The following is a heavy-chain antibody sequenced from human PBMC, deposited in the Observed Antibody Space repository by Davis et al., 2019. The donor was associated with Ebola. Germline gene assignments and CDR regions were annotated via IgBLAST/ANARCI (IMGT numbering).Heavy chain of an antibody. CDR1: GFTFSSYW. CDR2: IKQDGSEK. Sequence: GGSLRLSCAASGFTFSSYWMSWVRQAPGKGLEWVANIKQDGSEKYYVDSVKGRFTISRDNAKNSLYLQMNSLRDEDTAVYYCAREGWKYYYDSSGYHTYYGMDVWGKGTTVTVSS. V-gene: IGHV3-7*01. J-gene: IGHJ6*04. CDR3: AREGWKYYYDSSGYHTYYGMDV. D-gene: IGHD3-22*01.